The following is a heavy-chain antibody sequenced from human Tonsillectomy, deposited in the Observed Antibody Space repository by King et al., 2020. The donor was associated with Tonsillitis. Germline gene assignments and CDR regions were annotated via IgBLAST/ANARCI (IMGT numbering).Heavy chain of an antibody. CDR2: IIPIFGTA. D-gene: IGHD6-6*01. Sequence: VQLVESGAEVKKPGSSVKVSCKASGGTFSSYAISWVRQAPGQGLEWMGGIIPIFGTANYAQKFQGRVTITADESTSTAYMELSSLRSEDTAVYYCARVADFYSSSSTGVYYYYDMDVWGKGTTVTVSS. CDR1: GGTFSSYA. J-gene: IGHJ6*03. V-gene: IGHV1-69*01. CDR3: ARVADFYSSSSTGVYYYYDMDV.